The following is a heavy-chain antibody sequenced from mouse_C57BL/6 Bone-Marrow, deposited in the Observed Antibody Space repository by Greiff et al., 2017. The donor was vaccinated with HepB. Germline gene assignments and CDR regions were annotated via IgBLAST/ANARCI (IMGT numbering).Heavy chain of an antibody. J-gene: IGHJ2*01. CDR2: IYPRSGNT. Sequence: VKLMESGAELARPGASVKLSCKASGYTFTSYGISWVKQRTGQGLEWIGEIYPRSGNTYYNEKFKGKATLTADKSSSTAYMELRSLTSEDSAVYFCARWSTTVVPDYWGQGTTLTVSS. D-gene: IGHD1-1*01. CDR3: ARWSTTVVPDY. V-gene: IGHV1-81*01. CDR1: GYTFTSYG.